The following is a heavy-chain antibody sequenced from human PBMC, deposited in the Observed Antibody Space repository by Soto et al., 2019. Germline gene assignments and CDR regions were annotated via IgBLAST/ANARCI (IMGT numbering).Heavy chain of an antibody. J-gene: IGHJ6*02. D-gene: IGHD3-3*01. Sequence: SETLSLTFAVSGGSISSSNWWSWVRQPPGKGLEWIGEIYHSGSTNYNPSLKSRVTISVDKSKNQFSLKLSSVTAADTAVYYCARASITIFGVVIKGTGYYYGMDVWGQGTTVTVSS. CDR3: ARASITIFGVVIKGTGYYYGMDV. CDR2: IYHSGST. V-gene: IGHV4-4*02. CDR1: GGSISSSNW.